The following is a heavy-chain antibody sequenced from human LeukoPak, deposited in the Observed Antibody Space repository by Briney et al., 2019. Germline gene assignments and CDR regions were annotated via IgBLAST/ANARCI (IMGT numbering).Heavy chain of an antibody. D-gene: IGHD3-3*01. V-gene: IGHV3-73*01. CDR2: IRSKANSYAT. J-gene: IGHJ4*02. Sequence: AGGSLKLSCAASGFTFSGSAMHWVRQASGKGLEWVGRIRSKANSYATAYAASVKGRFTISRDDSKNTAYLQMNSLKTEDKAVYYCTRRENDFWSGYDNPFFDYWGQGTLVTVSS. CDR3: TRRENDFWSGYDNPFFDY. CDR1: GFTFSGSA.